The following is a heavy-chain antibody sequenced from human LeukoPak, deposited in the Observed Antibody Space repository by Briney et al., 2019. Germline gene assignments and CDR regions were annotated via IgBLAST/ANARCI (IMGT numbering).Heavy chain of an antibody. CDR2: INHSGST. CDR1: GGSFSGYY. Sequence: PSETLSLTCAVYGGSFSGYYWSWIRQPPGKGLEWLGEINHSGSTNYNPSLKSRATISVDTSKNQFSLKLSSVTAADTAVYYCARGRSGYYGSGSQIDYWGQGTLVTVSS. D-gene: IGHD3-10*01. V-gene: IGHV4-34*01. CDR3: ARGRSGYYGSGSQIDY. J-gene: IGHJ4*02.